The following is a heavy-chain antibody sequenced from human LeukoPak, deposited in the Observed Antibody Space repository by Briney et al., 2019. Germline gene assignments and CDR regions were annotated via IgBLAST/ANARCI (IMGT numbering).Heavy chain of an antibody. CDR3: ARDLGSRN. J-gene: IGHJ4*02. D-gene: IGHD7-27*01. CDR1: GFTFSESW. Sequence: GGPLRLSCAASGFTFSESWMHWFRQAPGKGLEWVSRLNTYDRSTTYADSVKGRFTISSDNAKNTLYLQMNSLRIEDTAVYYCARDLGSRNWGQGTLVTVSS. CDR2: LNTYDRST. V-gene: IGHV3-74*03.